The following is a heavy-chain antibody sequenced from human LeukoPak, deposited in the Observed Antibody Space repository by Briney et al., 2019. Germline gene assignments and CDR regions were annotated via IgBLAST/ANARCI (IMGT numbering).Heavy chain of an antibody. CDR3: ARDRDYSSTDAFDI. CDR2: INPNSGGT. CDR1: GYTFTGYY. D-gene: IGHD4-11*01. Sequence: ASVKVSCKASGYTFTGYYTHWVRQAPGQGLEWMGWINPNSGGTNYAQKFQGRVTMTRDTSISTAYMELSRLRSDDTAVYYCARDRDYSSTDAFDIWGQGTMVTVSS. V-gene: IGHV1-2*02. J-gene: IGHJ3*02.